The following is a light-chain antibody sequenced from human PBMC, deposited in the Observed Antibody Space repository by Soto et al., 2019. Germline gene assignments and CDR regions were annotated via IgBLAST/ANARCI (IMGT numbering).Light chain of an antibody. J-gene: IGKJ1*01. CDR1: QSVTS. Sequence: TXXCRASQSVTSLAWYQQKPGQAPRLLIYGASTRATGIPARFSGSGSGTEFTFTISSLQSEDFEVYYCQQYNTWPTFGQGTKVDI. CDR2: GAS. CDR3: QQYNTWPT. V-gene: IGKV3-15*01.